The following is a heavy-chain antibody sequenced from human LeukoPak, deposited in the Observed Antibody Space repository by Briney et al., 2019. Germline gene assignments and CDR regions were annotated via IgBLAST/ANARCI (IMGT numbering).Heavy chain of an antibody. D-gene: IGHD5-12*01. CDR3: ARELVATMVDY. J-gene: IGHJ4*02. CDR2: INPNSGGT. V-gene: IGHV1-2*02. Sequence: GASVKVSCKASGYTFTGYYTHWVRQAPGQGLERMGWINPNSGGTKYAQKFQGRVTMTRDTSITTAYMELSRLRPDDTAVYYCARELVATMVDYWGQGTLVTVSS. CDR1: GYTFTGYY.